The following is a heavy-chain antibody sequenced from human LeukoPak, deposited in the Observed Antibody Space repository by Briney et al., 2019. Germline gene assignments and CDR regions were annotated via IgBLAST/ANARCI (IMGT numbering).Heavy chain of an antibody. J-gene: IGHJ6*03. CDR1: GYSISSGYY. CDR3: ARGSPYYYYMDV. V-gene: IGHV4-38-2*02. Sequence: SETLSLTCTVSGYSISSGYYWGWIRQPPGKGLEWIGEINHSGSTNYNPSLKSRVTISVDTSKNQFSLKLSSVTAADTAVYYCARGSPYYYYMDVWGKGTTVTVSS. CDR2: INHSGST.